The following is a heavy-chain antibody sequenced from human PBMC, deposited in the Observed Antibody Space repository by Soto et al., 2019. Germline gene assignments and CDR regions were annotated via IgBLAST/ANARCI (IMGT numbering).Heavy chain of an antibody. CDR2: IYYSGST. V-gene: IGHV4-31*01. J-gene: IGHJ4*02. CDR3: ARVIWTNSSIDF. CDR1: VGSIIIGGYY. D-gene: IGHD3-9*01. Sequence: PAETLSLTCTFSVGSIIIGGYYWIWMGHHPGKGREWIRYIYYSGSTYYNPSLKRLVTISVDKSKIQFSLKLSSVAAADAAVYYCARVIWTNSSIDFWGQGTMVTVSS.